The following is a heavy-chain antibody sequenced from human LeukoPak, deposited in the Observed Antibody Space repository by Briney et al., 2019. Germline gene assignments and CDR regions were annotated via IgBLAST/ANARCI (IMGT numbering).Heavy chain of an antibody. J-gene: IGHJ4*02. Sequence: GGSLRLPCAASGLTVSTNYMSWVRQAPGKGLEWVSVIYSGDTTFYADSVRGKFTISRDNSKNTLYLQMNSLRAEDTAVYYCASILRSSSGYYFDYWGQGTLVTVSS. CDR3: ASILRSSSGYYFDY. CDR1: GLTVSTNY. CDR2: IYSGDTT. V-gene: IGHV3-66*01. D-gene: IGHD3-10*01.